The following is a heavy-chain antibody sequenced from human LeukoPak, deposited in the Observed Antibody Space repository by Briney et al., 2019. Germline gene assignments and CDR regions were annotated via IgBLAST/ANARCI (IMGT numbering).Heavy chain of an antibody. Sequence: SETLSLTCTVSGGSISKNYWNWIRQPPGKGLEYIGYIYYDGTTNYNPSLKSRVTISVDTSKNQFSLKLTSMTAADTAVYYCARETPTTVTLDYWGQGTPVTVSS. CDR1: GGSISKNY. J-gene: IGHJ4*02. CDR3: ARETPTTVTLDY. D-gene: IGHD4-17*01. CDR2: IYYDGTT. V-gene: IGHV4-59*01.